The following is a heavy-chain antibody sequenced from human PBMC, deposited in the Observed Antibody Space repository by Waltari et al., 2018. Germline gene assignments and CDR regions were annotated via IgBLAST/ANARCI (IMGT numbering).Heavy chain of an antibody. CDR2: IIPILGIA. V-gene: IGHV1-69*02. CDR1: GGTFSSYT. J-gene: IGHJ3*02. CDR3: ARKQDKGAFDI. Sequence: QVQLVQSGAEVKKPGSSVKVSCKASGGTFSSYTISWVRQAPGQGLEWMGRIIPILGIANYAQKFQGRVTMTADKSTSTAYMELSSLRSEDTAMYYCARKQDKGAFDIWGQGTMVTVSS.